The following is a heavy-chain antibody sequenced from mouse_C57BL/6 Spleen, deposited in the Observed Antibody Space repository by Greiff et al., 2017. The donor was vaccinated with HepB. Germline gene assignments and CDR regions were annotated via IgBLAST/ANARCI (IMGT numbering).Heavy chain of an antibody. J-gene: IGHJ1*03. Sequence: EVQLQQSGPELVKPGDSVKISCKASGYSFTGYFMNWVMQSHGKSLEWIGRINPYNGDTFYNQKFKGKATLTVEKSSSTAHMELRSLTSEDSAVYYCAMGWGYWYFDVWGTGTTVTVSS. CDR3: AMGWGYWYFDV. CDR2: INPYNGDT. D-gene: IGHD3-3*01. CDR1: GYSFTGYF. V-gene: IGHV1-20*01.